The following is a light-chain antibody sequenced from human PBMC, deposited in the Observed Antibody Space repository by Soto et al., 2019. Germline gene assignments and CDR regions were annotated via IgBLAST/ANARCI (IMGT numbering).Light chain of an antibody. V-gene: IGKV3-15*01. J-gene: IGKJ1*01. CDR1: QFVSSTY. Sequence: EVVLTQSPGTLSLSPGARATLSCRASQFVSSTYLAWYQQRPGQAPRLLIYGASTRATGFPARFSGSGSGTDFTLTISSLQSEDFAVYYCQQYDNWPWTFGQGTKVEIK. CDR2: GAS. CDR3: QQYDNWPWT.